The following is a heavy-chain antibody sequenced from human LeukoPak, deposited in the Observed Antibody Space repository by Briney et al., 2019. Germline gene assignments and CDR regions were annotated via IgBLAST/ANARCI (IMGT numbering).Heavy chain of an antibody. J-gene: IGHJ6*04. CDR3: AGSIAAAGTGGMDV. V-gene: IGHV4-59*01. Sequence: PSETLSPTCTVSGGSISSYYWSWIRQPPGKGLEWIGYIYYSGSTNYNPSLKSRVTISVDTSKNQFSLKLSSVTAADTAVYYCAGSIAAAGTGGMDVWGKGTTVTVSS. CDR1: GGSISSYY. CDR2: IYYSGST. D-gene: IGHD6-13*01.